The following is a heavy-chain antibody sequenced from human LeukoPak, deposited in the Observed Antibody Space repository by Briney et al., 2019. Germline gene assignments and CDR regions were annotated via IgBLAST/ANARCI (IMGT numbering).Heavy chain of an antibody. D-gene: IGHD3-3*01. CDR2: IYYSGST. CDR1: GGSISSYY. CDR3: ARAYYDFWSGYCNYFDY. J-gene: IGHJ4*02. Sequence: PSETLSLTCTVSGGSISSYYWSWIRQPPGKGLEWIGYIYYSGSTNYNPSLKSRVTISVDTSKNQFSLKLSSVTAADTAVYYCARAYYDFWSGYCNYFDYWGQGTLVTVSS. V-gene: IGHV4-59*08.